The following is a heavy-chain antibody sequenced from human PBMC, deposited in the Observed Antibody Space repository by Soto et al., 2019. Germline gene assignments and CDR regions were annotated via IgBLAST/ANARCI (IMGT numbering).Heavy chain of an antibody. D-gene: IGHD3-10*02. Sequence: VQLVQSGTGVKQPGSSVRVSCRASGGNFNSYAFSWVRQAPGQGLEWVGGLTPISVTPKYSQKFKDRVTITADDSSATYYMGLSSLNSDDTAMYFCARHYVDSLDCGLDYCGQGTRVNVSS. CDR1: GGNFNSYA. V-gene: IGHV1-69*01. CDR3: ARHYVDSLDCGLDY. CDR2: LTPISVTP. J-gene: IGHJ4*02.